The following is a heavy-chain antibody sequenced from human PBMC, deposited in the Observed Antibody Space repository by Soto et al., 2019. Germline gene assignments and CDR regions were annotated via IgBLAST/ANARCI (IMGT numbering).Heavy chain of an antibody. V-gene: IGHV4-39*01. CDR3: AGLDISKGQLGMWAFDI. CDR2: IYYSGST. Sequence: QLQLQESGPGLVKPSETLSLTCTVSGGSISSSSYYWGWIRQPPGKGLEWIGSIYYSGSTYYNPSLKSRVTISVATSKNQFSLKLSSVAAAHTAVYYWAGLDISKGQLGMWAFDIWGQGTMVTVSS. D-gene: IGHD5-12*01. CDR1: GGSISSSSYY. J-gene: IGHJ3*02.